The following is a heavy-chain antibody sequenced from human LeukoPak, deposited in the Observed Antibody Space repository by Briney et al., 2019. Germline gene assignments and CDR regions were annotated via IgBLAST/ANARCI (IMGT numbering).Heavy chain of an antibody. J-gene: IGHJ4*02. CDR1: GYTFTGYY. Sequence: ASVKVSCKASGYTFTGYYMHWVRQAPGQGLEWMGWINPNSGGTNYAQKFQGRVTMTRDTSISTAYMELSRLRSDDTAVYYCARAQYGSGSYHTWYYFDYWGQGTLVTVSS. CDR2: INPNSGGT. D-gene: IGHD3-10*01. CDR3: ARAQYGSGSYHTWYYFDY. V-gene: IGHV1-2*02.